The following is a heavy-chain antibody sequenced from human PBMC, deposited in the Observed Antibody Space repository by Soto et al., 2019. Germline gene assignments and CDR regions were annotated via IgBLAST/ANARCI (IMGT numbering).Heavy chain of an antibody. D-gene: IGHD6-13*01. J-gene: IGHJ6*02. V-gene: IGHV4-59*01. CDR3: ARQQLLPFYYALDV. Sequence: TLSLTCTVSGGSISGYYWSWIRQSPGKGLEYIGYIYYRGSTNYNPSLKSRVTMSVDTSRNQFPLKVNSVTAADTAVYYCARQQLLPFYYALDVWGQGTTVTVSS. CDR2: IYYRGST. CDR1: GGSISGYY.